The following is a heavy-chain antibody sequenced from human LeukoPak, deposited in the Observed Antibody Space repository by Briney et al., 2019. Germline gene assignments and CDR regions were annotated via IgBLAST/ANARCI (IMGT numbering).Heavy chain of an antibody. CDR2: ISYDGSNK. J-gene: IGHJ4*02. CDR1: GFTFSSYG. D-gene: IGHD3-10*01. Sequence: GRSLRLSCAASGFTFSSYGMHWVRQAPGKGLEWVAVISYDGSNKYYADSVKGRFTISRDNSKNTLYLQMNSLRAEDTAVYYCAKAPLARSSGSFLDYWGQGTLVTVSS. V-gene: IGHV3-30*18. CDR3: AKAPLARSSGSFLDY.